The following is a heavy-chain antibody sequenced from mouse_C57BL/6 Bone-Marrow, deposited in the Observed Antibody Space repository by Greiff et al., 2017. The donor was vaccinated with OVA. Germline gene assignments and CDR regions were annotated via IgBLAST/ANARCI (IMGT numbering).Heavy chain of an antibody. CDR3: ARVPLWYFDV. J-gene: IGHJ1*03. Sequence: QVQLKQPGAELVKPGASVKLSCKASGYTFTSYWMQWVKQRPGQGLEWIGEIDPSDSYTNYNQKFKGQATLTVDTSSSTADMQLSSLTSEDAAVYYCARVPLWYFDVWGTGTTVTVSS. D-gene: IGHD2-14*01. V-gene: IGHV1-50*01. CDR2: IDPSDSYT. CDR1: GYTFTSYW.